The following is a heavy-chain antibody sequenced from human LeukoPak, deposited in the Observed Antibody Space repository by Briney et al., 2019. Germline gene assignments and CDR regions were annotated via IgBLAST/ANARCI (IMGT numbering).Heavy chain of an antibody. V-gene: IGHV4-59*01. CDR2: IYYTGNT. Sequence: SETLSLTCTVSGGSMSTYYWSWIRQPPGKGLEWIGDIYYTGNTNYNPSLRSRVTISVDTSNNQFSLKLGSVTAADTAMYYCARAPPYYYGSGSLGSYHYGMDVWGQGTTVTVSS. CDR3: ARAPPYYYGSGSLGSYHYGMDV. D-gene: IGHD3-10*01. CDR1: GGSMSTYY. J-gene: IGHJ6*02.